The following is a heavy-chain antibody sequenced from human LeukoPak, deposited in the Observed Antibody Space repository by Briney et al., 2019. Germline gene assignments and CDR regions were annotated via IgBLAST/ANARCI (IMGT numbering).Heavy chain of an antibody. CDR3: ARDNGGARWLVD. CDR1: GGSISSYY. CDR2: IYYSGST. V-gene: IGHV4-59*01. Sequence: SETLSLTCTVSGGSISSYYWSWIRQPPGKGLEWIGYIYYSGSTNYNPSLKSRVTISVDTSKKQLSLKLTSVTAADTAVYYCARDNGGARWLVDWGQGTLVTVSS. J-gene: IGHJ4*02. D-gene: IGHD2-21*01.